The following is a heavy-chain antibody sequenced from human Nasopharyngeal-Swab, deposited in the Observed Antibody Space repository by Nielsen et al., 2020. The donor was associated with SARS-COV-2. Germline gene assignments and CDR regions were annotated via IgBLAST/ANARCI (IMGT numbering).Heavy chain of an antibody. V-gene: IGHV3-73*01. D-gene: IGHD2-15*01. Sequence: GGSLRLSCAASGFTFSDSAVHWVRQASGNGLEWVGRVRSKANNYATAYAASVKGRFTISRDDSKSTAYLQMNSLKTEDTAVYYCTRCGGSCYAGRDYWGQGTLVTVSS. CDR3: TRCGGSCYAGRDY. J-gene: IGHJ4*02. CDR2: VRSKANNYAT. CDR1: GFTFSDSA.